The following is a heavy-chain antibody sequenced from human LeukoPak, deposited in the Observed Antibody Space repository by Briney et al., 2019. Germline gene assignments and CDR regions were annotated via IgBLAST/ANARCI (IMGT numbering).Heavy chain of an antibody. CDR3: ARHSSSWYPDY. J-gene: IGHJ4*02. D-gene: IGHD6-13*01. CDR2: IHYTGST. Sequence: SEPLSLTCTVSGGSIRSYYWSWIRQPPGKGLEWIGYIHYTGSTNYNPSLKSRVTISVDTSKNQFSLQLSSVTATDTAVYFCARHSSSWYPDYWGQGTLVTVSS. V-gene: IGHV4-59*08. CDR1: GGSIRSYY.